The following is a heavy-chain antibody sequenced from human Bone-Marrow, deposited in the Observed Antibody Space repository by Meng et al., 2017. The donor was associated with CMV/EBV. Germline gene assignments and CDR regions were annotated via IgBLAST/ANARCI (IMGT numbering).Heavy chain of an antibody. CDR2: ISSSSSYI. D-gene: IGHD1-26*01. CDR1: GFTFDDYG. CDR3: ARDYPLTSGSLV. Sequence: GESLKISCAASGFTFDDYGMSWVRQAPGKGLEWVSSISSSSSYIYYADSVKGRFTISRDNAKNSLYLQMNSLRAEDTAVYYCARDYPLTSGSLVWGQGTLVTVSS. V-gene: IGHV3-21*01. J-gene: IGHJ4*02.